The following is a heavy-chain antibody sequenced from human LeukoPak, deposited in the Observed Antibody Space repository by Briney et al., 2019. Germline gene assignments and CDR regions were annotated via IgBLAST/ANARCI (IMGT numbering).Heavy chain of an antibody. CDR3: ARDHRTSGSYYFDY. Sequence: GGSLRLSCAASGFTFSSYSMNWVRQAPGKGLEWVSYISGMSSTIYYADSVKGRFTISRDNAEHSVYLQMNSLRAEDVAVYYCARDHRTSGSYYFDYWGQGTLVTVSS. CDR2: ISGMSSTI. CDR1: GFTFSSYS. V-gene: IGHV3-48*01. J-gene: IGHJ4*02. D-gene: IGHD1-1*01.